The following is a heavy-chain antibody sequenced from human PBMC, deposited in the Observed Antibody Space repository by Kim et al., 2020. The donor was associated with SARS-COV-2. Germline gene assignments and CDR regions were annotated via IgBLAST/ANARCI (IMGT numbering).Heavy chain of an antibody. Sequence: SVKVSCKASGGTFSSYAISWVRQAPGQGLEWMGRIIPILGIANYAQKFQGRVTITADKSTSTAYMELSSLRSEDTAVYYCARDAGGDCYFDYWGQGTLVTVSS. CDR2: IIPILGIA. J-gene: IGHJ4*02. D-gene: IGHD2-21*02. CDR3: ARDAGGDCYFDY. CDR1: GGTFSSYA. V-gene: IGHV1-69*04.